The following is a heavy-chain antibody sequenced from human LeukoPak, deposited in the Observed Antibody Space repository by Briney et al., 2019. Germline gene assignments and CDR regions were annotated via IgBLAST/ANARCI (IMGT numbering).Heavy chain of an antibody. V-gene: IGHV4-59*01. CDR1: GGSISYYY. CDR3: ARISSSNWYNERGAFDV. J-gene: IGHJ3*01. CDR2: VYYTGST. Sequence: SETLSLTCTVSGGSISYYYWSWARQPPGKGLEWIGFVYYTGSTNYSPSLKSRVTISVDTSKNQFSLKLRSVTAADTAVYYCARISSSNWYNERGAFDVWGQGTMVTVSS. D-gene: IGHD6-13*01.